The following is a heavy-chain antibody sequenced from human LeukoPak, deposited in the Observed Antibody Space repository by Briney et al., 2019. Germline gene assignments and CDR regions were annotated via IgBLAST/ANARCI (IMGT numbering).Heavy chain of an antibody. CDR1: GYTFTSYY. D-gene: IGHD3-10*01. Sequence: ASVKVSCKASGYTFTSYYMHWVRQAPGQGLEWMGIINPSGGSTSYAQKFQGRVTMTRDASTSTVYMELSSLRSEDTAVYYCARDSKGSSYYYYYMDVWGKGTTVTVSS. J-gene: IGHJ6*03. CDR3: ARDSKGSSYYYYYMDV. V-gene: IGHV1-46*01. CDR2: INPSGGST.